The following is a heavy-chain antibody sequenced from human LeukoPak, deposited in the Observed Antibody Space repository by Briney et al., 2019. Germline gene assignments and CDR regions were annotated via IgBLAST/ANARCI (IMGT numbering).Heavy chain of an antibody. D-gene: IGHD2-8*01. J-gene: IGHJ5*02. CDR3: ARGYIVPYP. CDR1: GFTFSSYA. V-gene: IGHV3-23*01. CDR2: ISVIGDST. Sequence: GGSLRLSCAASGFTFSSYAMRWVRQAAGKGLEWVSGISVIGDSTYYADSVKGRFTISRDNSKNTLYLQMNSLRAEDTAVYYCARGYIVPYPWGQGTLVTVSS.